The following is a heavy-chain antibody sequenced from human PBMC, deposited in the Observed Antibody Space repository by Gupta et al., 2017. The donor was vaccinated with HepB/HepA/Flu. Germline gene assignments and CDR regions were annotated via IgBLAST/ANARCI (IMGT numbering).Heavy chain of an antibody. D-gene: IGHD3-22*01. CDR1: GFTFSSYA. CDR2: ISGSGGDT. J-gene: IGHJ4*02. Sequence: EVQLVESGGGLVQPGGSLRLSCAASGFTFSSYAMNWVRQAPGKGLEWVSVISGSGGDTYYADSVKGRFTISRDNSKNTLYLQMNSLRAEDTAVYYCAKGGSLDMIVVVLDFWGQGTLVTVSS. V-gene: IGHV3-23*04. CDR3: AKGGSLDMIVVVLDF.